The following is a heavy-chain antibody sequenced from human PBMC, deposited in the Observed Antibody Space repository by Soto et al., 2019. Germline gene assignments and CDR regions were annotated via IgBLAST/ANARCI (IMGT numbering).Heavy chain of an antibody. Sequence: GGSLRLSCEVSGFTFSMYSMSWVRQSPGKGLEWVAKIPQDGVDGHYADSVKGRFTISRDNGKNSLYLQLNNLRAEDTAVYYCARDHLILPAHDFFYGSDVWGRGATVTVSS. CDR1: GFTFSMYS. J-gene: IGHJ6*02. D-gene: IGHD2-21*02. V-gene: IGHV3-7*03. CDR2: IPQDGVDG. CDR3: ARDHLILPAHDFFYGSDV.